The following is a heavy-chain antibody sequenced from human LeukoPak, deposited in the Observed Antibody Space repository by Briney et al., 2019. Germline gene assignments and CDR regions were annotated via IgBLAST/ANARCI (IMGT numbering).Heavy chain of an antibody. CDR1: GFTFSSYG. J-gene: IGHJ6*02. CDR2: IWYDGSNK. V-gene: IGHV3-33*01. D-gene: IGHD3-9*01. CDR3: ARVEVPRYFDWLLSAYYYYGMDV. Sequence: QPGGSLRLSRAASGFTFSSYGMHWVRQAPGKGLEWVAVIWYDGSNKYYADSVKGRFTISRDNSKNTLYLQMNSLRAEDTAVYYCARVEVPRYFDWLLSAYYYYGMDVWGQGTTVTVSS.